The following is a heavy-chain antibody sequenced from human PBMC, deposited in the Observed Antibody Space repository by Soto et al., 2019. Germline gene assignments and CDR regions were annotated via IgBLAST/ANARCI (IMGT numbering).Heavy chain of an antibody. CDR3: ARGGGCSSTGCYAFDY. V-gene: IGHV3-48*01. CDR2: ISSSSSTI. J-gene: IGHJ4*02. D-gene: IGHD2-2*01. CDR1: GFTFSRYS. Sequence: PGGSLRLSCAASGFTFSRYSMNWVRQAPGKGLEWVSYISSSSSTIYYADSVKGRFTISRDNAKNSLSLQMNSLRADDTAVYYCARGGGCSSTGCYAFDYWGQGTLVTVSS.